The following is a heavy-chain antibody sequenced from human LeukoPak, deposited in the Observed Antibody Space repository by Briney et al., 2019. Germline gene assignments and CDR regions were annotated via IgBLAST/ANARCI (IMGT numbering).Heavy chain of an antibody. CDR3: ARETRVRWTDY. V-gene: IGHV3-11*04. Sequence: TGGSLRLSCAASGFTFSDYYMSWIRQAPGKGVEWLSYISSSGTTIYYADSVKGRFTISRDNAKNSLYLQMNSLRAEDTAVYYCARETRVRWTDYWGQGILVTVSS. CDR1: GFTFSDYY. CDR2: ISSSGTTI. J-gene: IGHJ4*02. D-gene: IGHD5-24*01.